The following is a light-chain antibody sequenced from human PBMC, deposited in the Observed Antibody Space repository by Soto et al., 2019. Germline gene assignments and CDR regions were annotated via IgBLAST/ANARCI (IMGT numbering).Light chain of an antibody. J-gene: IGKJ4*01. Sequence: DIQMTQSPSSLSASVGDRVTITCQASQDISNYVNWYQQKPGKAPKPLIYDASNLETGVPSRFIGSESGTDFTFTISSLQPEDIATYYCQQYDNNPRVTFGGGTKVEIK. V-gene: IGKV1-33*01. CDR1: QDISNY. CDR2: DAS. CDR3: QQYDNNPRVT.